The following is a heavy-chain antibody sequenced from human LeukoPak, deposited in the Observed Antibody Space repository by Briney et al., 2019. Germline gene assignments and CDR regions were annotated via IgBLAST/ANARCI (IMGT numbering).Heavy chain of an antibody. CDR1: GGSTCGYN. V-gene: IGHV4-4*07. CDR2: IYTSGGT. Sequence: SETLSLTSTVSGGSTCGYNWSCLRQRAGKGGEWIGRIYTSGGTNYNPSLKRRVTMSGDTAKDQFSLRLSCGTAADAAVYYCARGYAQLDYWGQGTLVTVSP. CDR3: ARGYAQLDY. D-gene: IGHD1-1*01. J-gene: IGHJ4*02.